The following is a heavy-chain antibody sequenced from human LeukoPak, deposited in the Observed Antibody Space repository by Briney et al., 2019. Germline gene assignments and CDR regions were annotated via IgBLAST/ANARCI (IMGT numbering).Heavy chain of an antibody. CDR3: ARDQPFGSY. CDR2: IKQDGSEK. CDR1: GFTFSSYW. J-gene: IGHJ4*02. D-gene: IGHD3-10*01. Sequence: GGSLRLSCAASGFTFSSYWISWVRQVPGKGLEWVANIKQDGSEKNYVDSVKGRFTISRDNGKNSLYLQMNSLRAEDTALYYCARDQPFGSYWGQGTLVTVSS. V-gene: IGHV3-7*03.